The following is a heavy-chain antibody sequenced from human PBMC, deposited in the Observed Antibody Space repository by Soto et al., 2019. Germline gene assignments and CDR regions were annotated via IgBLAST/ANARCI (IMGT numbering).Heavy chain of an antibody. Sequence: VQLPESGPGLVKPSGTLSLTCAVSGGSVTRIISWTWVRQSPGKGLEWIGEIHLSGTTNYNPSLGCRLPIPVENSKNDFPLTLLSDPPANPPVYYCGGEGGEPALVTYSNGLDVWGQGTTVTVSS. CDR2: IHLSGTT. V-gene: IGHV4-4*02. J-gene: IGHJ6*02. CDR3: GGEGGEPALVTYSNGLDV. D-gene: IGHD3-16*02. CDR1: GGSVTRIIS.